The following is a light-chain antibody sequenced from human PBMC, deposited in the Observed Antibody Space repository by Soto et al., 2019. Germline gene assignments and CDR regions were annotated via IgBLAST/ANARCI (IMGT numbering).Light chain of an antibody. Sequence: EIVLTQSPATLSLSPGERATLSCRASQSVSSYFAWYQQKPGQAPRLLIYDASNRATGIPARFSGSGSGTDFTLAISSLEYEDFGVYFCLQRSNWPLTFGGGTKVEIK. CDR3: LQRSNWPLT. CDR1: QSVSSY. CDR2: DAS. V-gene: IGKV3-11*01. J-gene: IGKJ4*01.